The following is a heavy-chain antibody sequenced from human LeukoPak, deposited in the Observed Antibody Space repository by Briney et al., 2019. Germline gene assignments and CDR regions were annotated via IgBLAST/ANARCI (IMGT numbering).Heavy chain of an antibody. CDR2: IVGSGTST. Sequence: GGSLRLSCAASGFTFSSYAMSWVRQAPGKGLEWVSEIVGSGTSTYYADSVKGRFTISRDNSKNTLYLQMNSLRAEDTAVYYCARGADFLYYFDYWGQGTLVTVSS. D-gene: IGHD3-3*01. J-gene: IGHJ4*02. CDR1: GFTFSSYA. CDR3: ARGADFLYYFDY. V-gene: IGHV3-23*01.